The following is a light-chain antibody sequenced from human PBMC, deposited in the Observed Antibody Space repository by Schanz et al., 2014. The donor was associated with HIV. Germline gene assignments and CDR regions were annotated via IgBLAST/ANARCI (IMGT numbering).Light chain of an antibody. CDR3: QQYGSSYT. CDR2: SAS. Sequence: EIVMTQSPATLYVSPGERATLSCRASQTVSSSSVAWYQQEPGQAPRLLIYSASSRATGIPDRFSGSGSGTDFTLTISRLEPEDSAVYYCQQYGSSYTFGQGTKLEIK. J-gene: IGKJ2*01. V-gene: IGKV3-20*01. CDR1: QTVSSSS.